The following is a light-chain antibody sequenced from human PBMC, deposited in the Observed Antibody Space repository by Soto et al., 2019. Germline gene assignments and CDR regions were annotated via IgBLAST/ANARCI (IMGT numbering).Light chain of an antibody. Sequence: IVLTQSPATVSLSPGERATLSCRASQSVSTNLAWYQQKPGQAPRLLIYGASTRATGIPARFSGSGSGTEFTLTISSLQSEHFAVYYCQQYNNWPRTFGQGTKVDI. V-gene: IGKV3-15*01. CDR3: QQYNNWPRT. CDR2: GAS. CDR1: QSVSTN. J-gene: IGKJ1*01.